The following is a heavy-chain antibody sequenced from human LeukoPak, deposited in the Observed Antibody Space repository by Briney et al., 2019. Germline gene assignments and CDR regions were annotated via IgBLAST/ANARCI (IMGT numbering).Heavy chain of an antibody. CDR3: ARPPGGQRVAFDI. CDR2: ISYDGSNK. CDR1: GFTFSSYA. V-gene: IGHV3-30-3*01. Sequence: PGGSLRLSCAASGFTFSSYAMHWVRQAPGKELEWVAVISYDGSNKYYADSVKGRFTISRDNSKNTLYLQMNSLRAEDTAVYYWARPPGGQRVAFDIWGQGTMVTVSS. J-gene: IGHJ3*02. D-gene: IGHD1-1*01.